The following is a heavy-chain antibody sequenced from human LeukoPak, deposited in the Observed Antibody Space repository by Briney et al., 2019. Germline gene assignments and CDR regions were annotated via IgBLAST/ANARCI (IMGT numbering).Heavy chain of an antibody. V-gene: IGHV3-48*01. CDR2: IRSSSSTI. J-gene: IGHJ4*02. CDR3: AKDPNRYDSSIYYCAY. D-gene: IGHD3-22*01. CDR1: GFTFSSYA. Sequence: GGSLRLSCAASGFTFSSYAMHWVRQAPGKGLEWVSYIRSSSSTIYYADSVKGRFTISRDNSKNTLYLHMNRLRAEDTAVYYCAKDPNRYDSSIYYCAYWGQGTLVTVSS.